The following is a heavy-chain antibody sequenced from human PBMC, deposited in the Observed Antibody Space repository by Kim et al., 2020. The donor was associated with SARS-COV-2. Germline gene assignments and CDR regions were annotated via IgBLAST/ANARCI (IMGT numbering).Heavy chain of an antibody. CDR1: GFTFDDYA. V-gene: IGHV3-9*01. D-gene: IGHD2-2*01. CDR3: AKDMKYCSSTSCYLVSYGMDV. CDR2: ISWNSGSI. J-gene: IGHJ6*02. Sequence: GGSLRLSCAASGFTFDDYAMHWVRQAPGKGLEWVSGISWNSGSIGYADSVKGRFTISRDNAKNSLYLQMNSLRAEDTALYYCAKDMKYCSSTSCYLVSYGMDVWGQGTTVTVSS.